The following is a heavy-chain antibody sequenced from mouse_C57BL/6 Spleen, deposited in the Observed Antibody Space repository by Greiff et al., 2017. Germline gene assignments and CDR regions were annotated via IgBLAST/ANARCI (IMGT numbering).Heavy chain of an antibody. CDR3: ARTQVTNYGRSLHFDY. V-gene: IGHV1-4*01. CDR1: GYTFTSYT. J-gene: IGHJ2*01. CDR2: INPSSGYT. D-gene: IGHD1-1*01. Sequence: QVQLQQSGAELARPGASVKMSCKASGYTFTSYTMHWVKQRPGQGLEWIGYINPSSGYTKYNQKFKDKATLTADKSSSTAYMQLSSLTSEDSAVYYGARTQVTNYGRSLHFDYWGQGTTLTVSS.